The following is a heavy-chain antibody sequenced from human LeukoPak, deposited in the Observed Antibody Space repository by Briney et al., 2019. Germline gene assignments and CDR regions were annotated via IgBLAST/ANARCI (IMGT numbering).Heavy chain of an antibody. V-gene: IGHV4-39*07. CDR3: ARLNGALTGERGAFDI. J-gene: IGHJ3*02. D-gene: IGHD7-27*01. Sequence: SETLSLTCTVSGVSISNTNYYWAWIRQPPGRGLEWIGSIYYTGTTFDNPSLKSRVTISVDTSKNQFSLKLSSVTAADTAVYYCARLNGALTGERGAFDIWGQGTMVTVSS. CDR2: IYYTGTT. CDR1: GVSISNTNYY.